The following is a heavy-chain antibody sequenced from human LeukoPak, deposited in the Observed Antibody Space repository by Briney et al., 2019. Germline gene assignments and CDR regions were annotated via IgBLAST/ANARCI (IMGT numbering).Heavy chain of an antibody. CDR3: AREAVAGTGIDY. CDR2: IYYSGST. V-gene: IGHV4-59*01. CDR1: GGSISSYY. Sequence: PSETLSLTCTVSGGSISSYYWSWIRQPPGKGLEWIGYIYYSGSTNYNPSLKSRVTISVDTSKSQFSLKLSSVTAADTAVYYCAREAVAGTGIDYWGQGTLVTVSS. D-gene: IGHD6-19*01. J-gene: IGHJ4*02.